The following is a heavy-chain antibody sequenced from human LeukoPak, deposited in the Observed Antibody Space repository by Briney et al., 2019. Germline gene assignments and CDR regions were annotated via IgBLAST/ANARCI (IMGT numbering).Heavy chain of an antibody. V-gene: IGHV4-59*08. CDR1: GGSISSYY. J-gene: IGHJ4*02. CDR3: ARKQTGYDYVWGSYRSRNYFYS. CDR2: IYYSGST. D-gene: IGHD3-16*02. Sequence: SETLSLTCTVSGGSISSYYWSWIRQPPGKGLEWIGYIYYSGSTNYNPSLKSRVTISVSTSNNPFSLKLSSVTAADTAVYYCARKQTGYDYVWGSYRSRNYFYSWGQGTLVTVSS.